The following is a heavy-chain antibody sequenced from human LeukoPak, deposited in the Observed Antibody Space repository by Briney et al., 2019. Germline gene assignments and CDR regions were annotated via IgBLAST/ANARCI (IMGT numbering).Heavy chain of an antibody. J-gene: IGHJ6*03. Sequence: TLRLSCAVSGFTFNTYGMTWVRQPPGKGLEWIGYIYYSGSTNYNPSLKSRVTISVDTSKNQFSLKLSSVTAADTAVYYCARALGVCSGGSCYSMGYYYMDVWGKGTTVTVSS. CDR2: IYYSGST. CDR3: ARALGVCSGGSCYSMGYYYMDV. V-gene: IGHV4-59*01. CDR1: GFTFNTYG. D-gene: IGHD2-15*01.